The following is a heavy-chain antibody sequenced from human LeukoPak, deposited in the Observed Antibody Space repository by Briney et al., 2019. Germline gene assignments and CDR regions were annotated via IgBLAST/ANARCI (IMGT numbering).Heavy chain of an antibody. V-gene: IGHV4-59*12. CDR1: GESISGFY. CDR3: ARGLNGSGSYYVPLVWFDY. D-gene: IGHD3-10*01. Sequence: SETLSLTCTVSGESISGFYWNGIRQPPGKGLEWIGYIYYSGSTNYNPSLKSRVTISIDTSKNQFSLKLSSVTAADTAVYYCARGLNGSGSYYVPLVWFDYWGQGTLVTVSS. CDR2: IYYSGST. J-gene: IGHJ4*02.